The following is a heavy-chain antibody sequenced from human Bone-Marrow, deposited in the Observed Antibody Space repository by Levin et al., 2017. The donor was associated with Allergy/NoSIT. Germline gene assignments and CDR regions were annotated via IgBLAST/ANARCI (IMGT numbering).Heavy chain of an antibody. J-gene: IGHJ6*02. CDR2: ITYDGIYK. V-gene: IGHV3-30-3*01. CDR3: ARSAHYDFWSGYYPREDRNGMDV. D-gene: IGHD3-3*01. Sequence: PGGSLRLSCAASGINFNRHAMNWVRQAPGKGLEWVAVITYDGIYKYYADSVKGRFTISRDYSKNTLYLQIDSLRREDTAVYYCARSAHYDFWSGYYPREDRNGMDVWGQGTTVTVSS. CDR1: GINFNRHA.